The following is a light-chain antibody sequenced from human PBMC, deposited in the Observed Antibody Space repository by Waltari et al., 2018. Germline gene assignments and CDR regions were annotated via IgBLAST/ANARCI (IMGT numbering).Light chain of an antibody. J-gene: IGLJ3*02. CDR1: TSDVGSQNL. CDR2: EDT. V-gene: IGLV2-23*01. CDR3: CSYAGRRTLV. Sequence: SALTQPAAVSGSPGQTITIPCTGTTSDVGSQNLFFWYQASPGKAPKLLIYEDTKRPSGSSDRFSGSKSGNTASLTISGPQAEDEADYYCCSYAGRRTLVFGGGTKVTVL.